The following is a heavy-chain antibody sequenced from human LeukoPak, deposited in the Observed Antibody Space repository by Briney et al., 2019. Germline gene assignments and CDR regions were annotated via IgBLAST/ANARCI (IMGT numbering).Heavy chain of an antibody. D-gene: IGHD3-10*02. J-gene: IGHJ6*04. CDR1: GFTFSSYA. Sequence: QAGGSLRLSCAASGFTFSSYAMSWVRQAPGKGLEWVSYISSSGSTIYYADSVKGRFTISRDNAKNSLYLQMYSLRAEDTAVYYCAELGITMIGGVWGKGTTVTISS. CDR2: ISSSGSTI. CDR3: AELGITMIGGV. V-gene: IGHV3-48*03.